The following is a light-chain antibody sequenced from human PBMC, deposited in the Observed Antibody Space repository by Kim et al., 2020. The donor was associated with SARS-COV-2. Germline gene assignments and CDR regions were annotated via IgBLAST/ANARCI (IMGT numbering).Light chain of an antibody. CDR1: QSVSSNY. CDR3: QQYGSSPLT. Sequence: EIVLTQSPGTLPLSPGERATLSCRASQSVSSNYLAWYQQKPGQAPRLLIYGASSRATGIPDRFSGSGSGTDFTLTISRLEPEDFAVYYCQQYGSSPLTFGQGTKVDIK. V-gene: IGKV3-20*01. CDR2: GAS. J-gene: IGKJ1*01.